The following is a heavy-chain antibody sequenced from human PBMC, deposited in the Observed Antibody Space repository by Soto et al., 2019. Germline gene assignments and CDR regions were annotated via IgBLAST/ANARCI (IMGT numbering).Heavy chain of an antibody. CDR1: GVSIGSNYY. CDR2: MSHIGSV. V-gene: IGHV4-4*02. CDR3: ARSLGWYAVDY. D-gene: IGHD6-19*01. Sequence: QVLLQESGPGLVQPSGTLSLSCVVSGVSIGSNYYWGWVRQPPGKGLEWLGDMSHIGSVNYNPSLKGRVPISMDKSQNLFSLKLDSMTAAGTAVYYCARSLGWYAVDYWGQGTLVIVSS. J-gene: IGHJ4*02.